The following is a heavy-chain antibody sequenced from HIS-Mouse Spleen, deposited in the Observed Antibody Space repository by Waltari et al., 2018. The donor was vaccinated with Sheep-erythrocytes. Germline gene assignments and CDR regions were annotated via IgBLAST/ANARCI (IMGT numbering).Heavy chain of an antibody. Sequence: EVQLVESGGGLVKPGGSLRLSCAASGFTFMSYRINWVRQAPGKGLEWVSSISSSSSYIYYADSVKGRFTISRDNAKNSLYLQMNSLRAEDTAVYYCARDQGDSGSYYYYYGMDVWGQGTTVTVSS. CDR2: ISSSSSYI. CDR3: ARDQGDSGSYYYYYGMDV. J-gene: IGHJ6*02. V-gene: IGHV3-21*01. CDR1: GFTFMSYR. D-gene: IGHD1-26*01.